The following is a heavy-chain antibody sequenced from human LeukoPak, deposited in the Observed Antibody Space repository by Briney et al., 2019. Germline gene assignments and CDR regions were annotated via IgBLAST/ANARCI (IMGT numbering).Heavy chain of an antibody. J-gene: IGHJ4*02. CDR1: GFPFSSYA. D-gene: IGHD6-13*01. CDR2: ISYDGSNK. V-gene: IGHV3-30-3*01. Sequence: GSLRLSCAASGFPFSSYAMHWVRQAPGKGLEWVAVISYDGSNKYYADSVKGRFTISRDNSKNTLYLQMNSLRAEDTAVYYCARGPESSSWWIFDYWGQGTLVTVSS. CDR3: ARGPESSSWWIFDY.